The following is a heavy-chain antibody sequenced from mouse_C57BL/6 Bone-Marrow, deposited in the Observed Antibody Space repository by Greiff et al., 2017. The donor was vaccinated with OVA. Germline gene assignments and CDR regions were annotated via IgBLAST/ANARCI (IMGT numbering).Heavy chain of an antibody. CDR2: INPNNGGT. CDR3: ARPDYYGSSYVDY. CDR1: GYTFTDYY. V-gene: IGHV1-26*01. J-gene: IGHJ2*01. D-gene: IGHD1-1*01. Sequence: EVQLQQSGPELVKPGASVKISCKASGYTFTDYYMNWVKQSHGKSLEWIGDINPNNGGTSYNQKFKGKATLTVDKSSSTAYMELRSLTSEDSAVYYCARPDYYGSSYVDYWGQGTTLTVSS.